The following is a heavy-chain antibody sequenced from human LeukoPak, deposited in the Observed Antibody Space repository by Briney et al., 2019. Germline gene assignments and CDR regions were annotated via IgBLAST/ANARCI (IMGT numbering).Heavy chain of an antibody. V-gene: IGHV3-30*18. D-gene: IGHD6-19*01. J-gene: IGHJ6*02. CDR3: AKDTSSGPLYYGMDV. CDR2: ISYDGSNK. CDR1: GFTFSSYV. Sequence: GRSLRLSCAASGFTFSSYVMHWVRQAPGKGLEWVAVISYDGSNKYYADSVKGRFTISRDNSKNTLYLQMNSLRAEDTAVYYCAKDTSSGPLYYGMDVWGQGTTVTVSS.